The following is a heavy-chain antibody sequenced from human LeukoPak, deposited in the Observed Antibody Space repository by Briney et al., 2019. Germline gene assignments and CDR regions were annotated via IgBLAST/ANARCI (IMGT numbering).Heavy chain of an antibody. CDR3: ARDRLRIFGVVTYMFDY. CDR1: GFTFSDYY. CDR2: ISSSGSTI. J-gene: IGHJ4*02. D-gene: IGHD3-3*01. V-gene: IGHV3-11*01. Sequence: PGGSLRLSCAASGFTFSDYYMSWIRQAPGKGLEWVSYISSSGSTIYYADSVKGRFTISRDNAKNPLYLQMNSLRAEDTAVYYCARDRLRIFGVVTYMFDYWGQGTLVTVSS.